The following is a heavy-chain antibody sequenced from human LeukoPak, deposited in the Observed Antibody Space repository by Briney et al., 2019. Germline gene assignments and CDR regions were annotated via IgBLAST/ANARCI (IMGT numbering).Heavy chain of an antibody. CDR3: AKGHLSILFPFDS. CDR1: EFTFNSYA. J-gene: IGHJ4*02. CDR2: ISGSGGDT. V-gene: IGHV3-23*01. Sequence: PGGSLRLSCAASEFTFNSYAMSWVRQAPGQGLEWVSGISGSGGDTYYAGSVKGRFTISRDNSKNALYLQMNSLRADDTAVYYCAKGHLSILFPFDSWGQGTLVTVSS. D-gene: IGHD2-21*01.